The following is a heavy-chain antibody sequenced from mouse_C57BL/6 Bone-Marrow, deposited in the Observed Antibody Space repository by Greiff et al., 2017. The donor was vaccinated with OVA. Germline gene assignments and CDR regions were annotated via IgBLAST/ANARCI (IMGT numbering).Heavy chain of an antibody. CDR1: GFTFSSYA. CDR3: AREGLLRPY. V-gene: IGHV5-4*01. J-gene: IGHJ3*01. Sequence: EVMLVDSGGGLVKPGGSLKLSCAASGFTFSSYAMSWVRQTPEKRLEWVATISDGGSYTYYPDNVKGRFTISRDNAKNNLYLQMSHLKSEDTAMYYCAREGLLRPYWGQGTLVTVSA. CDR2: ISDGGSYT. D-gene: IGHD1-2*01.